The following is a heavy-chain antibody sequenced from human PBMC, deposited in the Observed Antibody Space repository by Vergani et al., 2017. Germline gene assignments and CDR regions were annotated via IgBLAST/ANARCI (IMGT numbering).Heavy chain of an antibody. CDR3: ARRRYDSSGYYSYYYYYGMDV. Sequence: EVQLVESGGGLVKPGGSLRLSCAASGFTFSSYSMNWVRQAPGKGLEWVSSISSSSSYIYYADSVKGRFTISRDNAKNSLYLQMNSLRAEDTAVYYCARRRYDSSGYYSYYYYYGMDVWGQGTTVTVSS. J-gene: IGHJ6*02. CDR2: ISSSSSYI. D-gene: IGHD3-22*01. V-gene: IGHV3-21*01. CDR1: GFTFSSYS.